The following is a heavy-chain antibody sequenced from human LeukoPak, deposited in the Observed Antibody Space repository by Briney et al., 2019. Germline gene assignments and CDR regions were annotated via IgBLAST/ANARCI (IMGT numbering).Heavy chain of an antibody. CDR2: IIPILGIA. Sequence: SVKVSCKASGGTFSSYAISWVRQAPGQGLEWMGRIIPILGIANYAQKFQGRVTITADESTSTAYMELSSLRSEDTAVYYCARLGSSSSSSPYYYYMDVWGKGTTVTVSS. CDR3: ARLGSSSSSSPYYYYMDV. J-gene: IGHJ6*03. CDR1: GGTFSSYA. D-gene: IGHD6-6*01. V-gene: IGHV1-69*04.